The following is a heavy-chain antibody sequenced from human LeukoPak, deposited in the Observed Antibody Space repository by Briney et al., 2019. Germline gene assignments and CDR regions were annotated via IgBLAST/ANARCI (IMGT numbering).Heavy chain of an antibody. CDR1: GGSISSYY. J-gene: IGHJ4*02. Sequence: PSETLSLTCTVSGGSISSYYWSWIRPPPGKGLEWIGYIFSSGSTNYNPSLKSRVTISLDTSKNQFSLKLSSVTAADTAVYFCARGGNCSGGSCYYPHFDYWGQGTLVTVSS. D-gene: IGHD2-15*01. CDR3: ARGGNCSGGSCYYPHFDY. V-gene: IGHV4-59*01. CDR2: IFSSGST.